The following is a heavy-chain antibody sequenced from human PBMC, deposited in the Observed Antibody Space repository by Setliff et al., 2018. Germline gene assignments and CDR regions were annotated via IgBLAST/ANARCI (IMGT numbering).Heavy chain of an antibody. J-gene: IGHJ5*02. Sequence: PGESLKISCVTSGFTFSTYWMHWVRQAPGQGLVWVARISTDRSSITYADSVKGRFTISRDNARNTLYLQMNSLTAEDTAVYYCARVGSKPQLGWFDPWGQGTLVTVSS. CDR2: ISTDRSSI. CDR3: ARVGSKPQLGWFDP. CDR1: GFTFSTYW. D-gene: IGHD1-26*01. V-gene: IGHV3-74*03.